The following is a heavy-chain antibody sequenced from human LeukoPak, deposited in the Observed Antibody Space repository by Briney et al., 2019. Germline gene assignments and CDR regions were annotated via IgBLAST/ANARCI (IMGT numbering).Heavy chain of an antibody. D-gene: IGHD1-1*01. CDR2: IIPILGIA. Sequence: SVKVSCKASGGTFSSYAISWVRQAPGQGLEWMGRIIPILGIANYARKFQGRVTITADKSTSTAYMELSSLRSEDTAVYYCARDPPTGTTLFDPWGQGTLVTVSS. J-gene: IGHJ5*02. CDR1: GGTFSSYA. CDR3: ARDPPTGTTLFDP. V-gene: IGHV1-69*04.